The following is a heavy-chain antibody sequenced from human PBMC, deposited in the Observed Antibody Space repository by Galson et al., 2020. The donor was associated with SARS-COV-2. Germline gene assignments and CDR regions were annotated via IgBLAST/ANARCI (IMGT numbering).Heavy chain of an antibody. J-gene: IGHJ5*02. D-gene: IGHD3-10*01. Sequence: SETLSLTCTVSGDSISRGGYFWTWVRQHPEKGLEWIGYISSSGNTFYNPSLQSRVTISMATSENHFSLGLTSVTAADTALYYCARGRDWFRECPFFDNWGQGTLVTVSS. V-gene: IGHV4-31*03. CDR3: ARGRDWFRECPFFDN. CDR2: ISSSGNT. CDR1: GDSISRGGYF.